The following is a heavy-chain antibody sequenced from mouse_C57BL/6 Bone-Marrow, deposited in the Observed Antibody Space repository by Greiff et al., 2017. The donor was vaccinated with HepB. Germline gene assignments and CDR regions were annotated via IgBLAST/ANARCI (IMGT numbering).Heavy chain of an antibody. CDR3: ARESFITTVVPHFDY. V-gene: IGHV1-53*01. D-gene: IGHD1-1*01. J-gene: IGHJ2*01. Sequence: QVHVKQSGTELVKPGASVKLSCKASGYTFTSYWMHWVKQRPGQGLEWIGNINPSNGGTNYNEKFKSKATLTVDKSSSTAYMQLSSLTSEDSAVYYCARESFITTVVPHFDYWGQGTTLTVSS. CDR1: GYTFTSYW. CDR2: INPSNGGT.